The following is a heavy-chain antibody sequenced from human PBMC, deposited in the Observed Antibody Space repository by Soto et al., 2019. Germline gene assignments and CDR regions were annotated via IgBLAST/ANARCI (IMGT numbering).Heavy chain of an antibody. CDR3: ARQGFGPLHGLVDV. V-gene: IGHV4-59*08. D-gene: IGHD3-10*01. Sequence: QVQLQESGPGLVKPSETLSLSCTVSGGSISSYYWSWFRQSPGKRMEWIGYVHHSGGSSYNPSLQSRVAISLDTSKRQFSLKVTSVTATDTAVYYCARQGFGPLHGLVDVWGQGTTVTVSS. J-gene: IGHJ6*02. CDR1: GGSISSYY. CDR2: VHHSGGS.